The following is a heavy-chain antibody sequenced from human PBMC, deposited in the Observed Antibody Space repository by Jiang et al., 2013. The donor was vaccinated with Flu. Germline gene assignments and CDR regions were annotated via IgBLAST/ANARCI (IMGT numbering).Heavy chain of an antibody. Sequence: VQLLESGGGLVKPGGSLRLSCAASGFTFSSYSMNWVRQAPGKGLEWVSSISSSSSYIYYADSVKGRFTISRDNAKNSLYLQMNSLRAEDTAVYYCARAGTGGVCYGYWGQGTLVTVSS. J-gene: IGHJ4*02. CDR1: GFTFSSYS. V-gene: IGHV3-21*01. D-gene: IGHD2-8*02. CDR2: ISSSSSYI. CDR3: ARAGTGGVCYGY.